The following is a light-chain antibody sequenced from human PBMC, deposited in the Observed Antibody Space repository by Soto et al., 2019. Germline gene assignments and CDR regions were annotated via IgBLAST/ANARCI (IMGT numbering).Light chain of an antibody. Sequence: EIVMTQSPATLSVSPGERATLSCRASQSVSSNLAWYQQKPGQAPRLLIYAASTLQSGVPSRFSGSGSGTEFTLTISNLQPEDFATYYCLQYNSFPFTFGPGTKVDIK. CDR2: AAS. CDR1: QSVSSN. J-gene: IGKJ3*01. CDR3: LQYNSFPFT. V-gene: IGKV3-15*01.